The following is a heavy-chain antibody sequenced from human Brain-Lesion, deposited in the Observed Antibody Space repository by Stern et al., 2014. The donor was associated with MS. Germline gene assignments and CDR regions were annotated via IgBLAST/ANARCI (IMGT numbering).Heavy chain of an antibody. CDR3: ARYCSGGSCYFHGLDV. Sequence: VQLVQSGGGFMQPGGSLRLSCVASGFTVRSTYMSWVRQALGKGLGWVSVLYSGGATRYGDSVKGRFTISRDTSKNTLYLQMDSLRADDTAVYYCARYCSGGSCYFHGLDVWGQGTTVTVSS. V-gene: IGHV3-53*01. CDR1: GFTVRSTY. CDR2: LYSGGAT. J-gene: IGHJ6*02. D-gene: IGHD2-15*01.